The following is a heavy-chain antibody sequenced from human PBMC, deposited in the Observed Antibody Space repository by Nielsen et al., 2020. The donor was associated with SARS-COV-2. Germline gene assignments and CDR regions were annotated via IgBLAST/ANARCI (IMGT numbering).Heavy chain of an antibody. V-gene: IGHV3-30-3*01. CDR1: GFTFSSYA. J-gene: IGHJ4*02. CDR3: ARVRNYYDNTGTTRTPYFDY. Sequence: GESLKISCAASGFTFSSYAMHWVRQAPGKGLEWVAVISYDGSNKYYADSVKGRFTISRDNAKKSLFLQMNSLRAEDTAVYYCARVRNYYDNTGTTRTPYFDYWGLGILVSVSS. D-gene: IGHD3-22*01. CDR2: ISYDGSNK.